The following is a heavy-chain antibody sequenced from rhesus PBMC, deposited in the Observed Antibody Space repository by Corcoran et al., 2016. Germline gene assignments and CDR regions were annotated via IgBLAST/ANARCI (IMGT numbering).Heavy chain of an antibody. Sequence: QVRLQESGPGLVKPSETLSLTCDVSGVSITNNWWSWIRQPPGKGLEWIGEINGNGDTVHRNPSLWSRVTFSTDASKNQLSLKLRFVSAADTAVYYCVLDSLITKSAGDYWGQGTLVTVSS. J-gene: IGHJ4*01. CDR1: GVSITNNW. V-gene: IGHV4-80*01. D-gene: IGHD4-11*01. CDR2: INGNGDTV. CDR3: VLDSLITKSAGDY.